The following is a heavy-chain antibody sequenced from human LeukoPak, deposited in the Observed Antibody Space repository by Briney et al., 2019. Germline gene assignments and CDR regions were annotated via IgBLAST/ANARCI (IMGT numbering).Heavy chain of an antibody. Sequence: GGSLRLSCAASGFTFSSYARSWVRQAPGKGLEWVSAISGSGGSTYYADSVKGRFTISRDNSKNTLYLQMNSLRAEDTAVYYCAKTRAGSLTTDFDYWGQGTLVTVSS. CDR3: AKTRAGSLTTDFDY. J-gene: IGHJ4*02. CDR2: ISGSGGST. D-gene: IGHD1-26*01. CDR1: GFTFSSYA. V-gene: IGHV3-23*01.